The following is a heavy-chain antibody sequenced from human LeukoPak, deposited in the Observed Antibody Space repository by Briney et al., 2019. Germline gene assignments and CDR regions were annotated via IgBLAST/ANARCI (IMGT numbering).Heavy chain of an antibody. CDR1: GFTFDDYA. J-gene: IGHJ6*02. CDR3: ARILAAAGEKKYYYGMDV. CDR2: ISWNSGSI. D-gene: IGHD6-13*01. Sequence: GRSLRLSCAASGFTFDDYAMHWVRQAPGKGLEWVSGISWNSGSIGYADFVKGRFTISRDNAKNSLYLQMNSLRAEDTALYYCARILAAAGEKKYYYGMDVWGQGTTVTVSS. V-gene: IGHV3-9*01.